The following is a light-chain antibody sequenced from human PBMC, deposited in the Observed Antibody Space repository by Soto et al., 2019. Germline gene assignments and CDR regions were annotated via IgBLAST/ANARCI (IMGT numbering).Light chain of an antibody. CDR3: QHYDNWPPWT. CDR2: AAS. CDR1: QSISNY. V-gene: IGKV1-39*01. Sequence: DIQMTQSPSSLSASLGDSVISXXRTSQSISNYLNWYQHKPGKATKVXXSAASNLQSGVPSRFSGSGSGTEFTLTISSLQSEDFALYYCQHYDNWPPWTFGQGTKVDIK. J-gene: IGKJ1*01.